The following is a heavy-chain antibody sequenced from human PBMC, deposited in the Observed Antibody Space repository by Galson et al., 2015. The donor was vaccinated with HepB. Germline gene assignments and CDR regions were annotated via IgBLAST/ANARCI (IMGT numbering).Heavy chain of an antibody. D-gene: IGHD4-11*01. Sequence: SLRLSCAASGFTFSSYCMRWVRQAPGKGLEWISAITGSGGNTYYADFVRGRFTISRDNAKNTLYLQMNSLRAEDTAVYYCTKDGDHSNYEWGQQSLVTVSS. CDR3: TKDGDHSNYE. CDR2: ITGSGGNT. CDR1: GFTFSSYC. V-gene: IGHV3-23*01. J-gene: IGHJ4*02.